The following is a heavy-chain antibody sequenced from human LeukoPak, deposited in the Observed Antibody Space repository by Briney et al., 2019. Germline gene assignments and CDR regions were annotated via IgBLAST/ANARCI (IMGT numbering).Heavy chain of an antibody. J-gene: IGHJ5*02. CDR2: INHSGST. D-gene: IGHD3-16*02. CDR3: ARRRCYVWGSYRYGLFDP. CDR1: GGSFSGYY. V-gene: IGHV4-34*01. Sequence: PSETLSLTCAVYGGSFSGYYWSWIRQPPGKGLEWIGEINHSGSTNYNPSLKSRVTISVDTSKNQFSLKLSSVTAADTAVYYCARRRCYVWGSYRYGLFDPWGQGTRVTVSS.